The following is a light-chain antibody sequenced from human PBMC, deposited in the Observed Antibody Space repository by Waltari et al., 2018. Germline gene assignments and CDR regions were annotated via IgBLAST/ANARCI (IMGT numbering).Light chain of an antibody. Sequence: QSALTQPRSVSGSPGQSVTIPCTGTSSDVGAYNYVSWYQPHPGKAPKLMIYDVNKRPSGVPDRFSGSKSGNTASLTISGLQAEDEADYHCCSYAGSSLHYVFGTVTKVTVL. CDR1: SSDVGAYNY. CDR2: DVN. CDR3: CSYAGSSLHYV. V-gene: IGLV2-11*01. J-gene: IGLJ1*01.